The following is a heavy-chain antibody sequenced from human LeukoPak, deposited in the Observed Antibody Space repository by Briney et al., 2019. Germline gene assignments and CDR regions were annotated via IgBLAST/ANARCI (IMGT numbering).Heavy chain of an antibody. V-gene: IGHV4-39*07. D-gene: IGHD6-19*01. CDR1: GGSFGSNTYY. Sequence: SETLSLTCTVSGGSFGSNTYYWGWIRQPPGKGLEWIGSVFYSGGTYYNPSLKSRVTVSIDASKRQFSLKLNSVTAADTAVYYCARERSSGYFNYWGQGTLVTVSS. CDR3: ARERSSGYFNY. CDR2: VFYSGGT. J-gene: IGHJ4*02.